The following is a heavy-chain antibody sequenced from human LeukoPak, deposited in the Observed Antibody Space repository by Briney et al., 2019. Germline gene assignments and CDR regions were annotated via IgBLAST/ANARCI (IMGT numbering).Heavy chain of an antibody. CDR3: ARVRYDFVWGSLDV. V-gene: IGHV3-53*01. CDR2: IYSGGST. D-gene: IGHD3-16*01. CDR1: GFTVSSNY. Sequence: GGSLRLSCAASGFTVSSNYMSWVRQAPGKGLEWVSVIYSGGSTYYADSVKGRFTISRDNAKNSLYLQMNSLRAEDTAVYYCARVRYDFVWGSLDVWGRGTPVTISS. J-gene: IGHJ6*04.